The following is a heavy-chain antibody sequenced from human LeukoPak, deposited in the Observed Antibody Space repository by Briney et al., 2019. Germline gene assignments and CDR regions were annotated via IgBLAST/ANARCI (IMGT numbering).Heavy chain of an antibody. CDR1: GGSISNSRYY. V-gene: IGHV4-39*01. CDR3: ARHSGGGTDSFDV. CDR2: IYYSGST. D-gene: IGHD2-15*01. J-gene: IGHJ3*01. Sequence: SETLSLTCTVSGGSISNSRYYWGWIRQPPGKGLEWIGSIYYSGSTYCNPSLKSRVTISVDTSKSQFSLKLSSVTAADTAVYYCARHSGGGTDSFDVWGQGTMVTVYS.